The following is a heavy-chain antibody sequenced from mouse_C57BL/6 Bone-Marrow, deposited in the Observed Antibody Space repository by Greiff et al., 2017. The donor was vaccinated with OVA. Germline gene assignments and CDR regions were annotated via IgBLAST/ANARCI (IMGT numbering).Heavy chain of an antibody. Sequence: EVKVVESGGGLVKPGGSLKLSCAASGFTFSSYAMSWVRQTPEKRLEWVATISDGGSYTYYPDNVKGRFTISRDNAKNNLDLQMSHLKSEETAMYYCAREAFTTLVEGDWYFDVWGTGTTVTVSS. CDR2: ISDGGSYT. V-gene: IGHV5-4*01. J-gene: IGHJ1*03. CDR1: GFTFSSYA. D-gene: IGHD1-1*01. CDR3: AREAFTTLVEGDWYFDV.